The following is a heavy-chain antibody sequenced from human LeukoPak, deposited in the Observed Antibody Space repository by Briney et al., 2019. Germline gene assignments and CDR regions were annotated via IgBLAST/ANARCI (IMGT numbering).Heavy chain of an antibody. D-gene: IGHD2-15*01. CDR3: ARGRAGYCSGGSCYDLDY. CDR2: INHSGST. J-gene: IGHJ4*02. CDR1: GGSFSGYY. V-gene: IGHV4-34*01. Sequence: SETLSLTCAVYGGSFSGYYWSWIRQPPGKGLEWIGEINHSGSTNYNPSLKSRVTISVDTSKNQFSLKLSSVAAADTAVYYCARGRAGYCSGGSCYDLDYWGQGTLVTVSS.